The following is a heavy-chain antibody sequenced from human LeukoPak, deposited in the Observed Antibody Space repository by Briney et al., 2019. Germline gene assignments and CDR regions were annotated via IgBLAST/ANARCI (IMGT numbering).Heavy chain of an antibody. D-gene: IGHD3-10*01. Sequence: GGSLRLSCAASGFTFSSYGMHWVRQAPGKGLEWVAVIWYDGSNKYYADSVKGRFTISRDNSKNTLYLQMNSLRAEDTAVYYCASEGTYDYYYGSGIPDYWGQGTLVTVSS. V-gene: IGHV3-33*01. CDR1: GFTFSSYG. J-gene: IGHJ4*02. CDR2: IWYDGSNK. CDR3: ASEGTYDYYYGSGIPDY.